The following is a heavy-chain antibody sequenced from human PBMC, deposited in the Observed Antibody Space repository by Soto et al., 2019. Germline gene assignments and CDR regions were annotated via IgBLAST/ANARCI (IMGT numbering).Heavy chain of an antibody. J-gene: IGHJ4*02. D-gene: IGHD6-13*01. CDR1: GYTFTSYA. CDR3: ARSSSWPESPLWY. Sequence: ASVKVSCRASGYTFTSYAMHWVRQAPGQRPEWMGWINAGNGNTKYSQKFQGRVTITRDTSASTAYMELSSLRSEDTAVYYCARSSSWPESPLWYWGQGTLVTVSS. CDR2: INAGNGNT. V-gene: IGHV1-3*01.